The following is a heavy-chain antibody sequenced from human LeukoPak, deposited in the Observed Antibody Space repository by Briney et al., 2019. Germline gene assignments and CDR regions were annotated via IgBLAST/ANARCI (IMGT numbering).Heavy chain of an antibody. CDR2: IYSGGST. D-gene: IGHD3-22*01. CDR3: ATTYYYDSSGYYGSGAFDI. CDR1: GFTVSSNY. J-gene: IGHJ3*02. V-gene: IGHV3-66*01. Sequence: GGSLRLSCAASGFTVSSNYMSWARQAPGKGLEWVSVIYSGGSTYYADSVKGRFTISRDNSKNTLYLQMNSLRAEDTAVYYCATTYYYDSSGYYGSGAFDIWGQGTTVTVSS.